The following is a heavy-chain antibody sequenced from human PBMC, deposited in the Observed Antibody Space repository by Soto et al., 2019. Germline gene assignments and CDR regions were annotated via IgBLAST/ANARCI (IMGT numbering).Heavy chain of an antibody. J-gene: IGHJ6*02. D-gene: IGHD2-15*01. CDR3: AREGDYSALDV. V-gene: IGHV4-61*03. CDR2: SYHSGST. CDR1: GDPATSGRYY. Sequence: SETLSLTCTVSGDPATSGRYYWSWIRQPPGKGLEWIGYSYHSGSTSYNPSLESRVTISVDTSMNYFSLSLNPVTAADTAVYYCAREGDYSALDVWGQGTTVTVS.